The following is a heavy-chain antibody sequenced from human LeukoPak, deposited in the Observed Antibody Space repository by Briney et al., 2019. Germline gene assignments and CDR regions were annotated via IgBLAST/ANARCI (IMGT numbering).Heavy chain of an antibody. CDR3: GRIMITFGGVIENHDY. CDR2: ISAYNGNT. V-gene: IGHV1-18*01. CDR1: GYTFTSYG. D-gene: IGHD3-16*02. Sequence: ASVKVSCKASGYTFTSYGISWVRQAPGQGLEWMGWISAYNGNTNYAQKLQGRVTMTTDTSTSTAYMELRSLRSDDTAVYYCGRIMITFGGVIENHDYWGQGTLVTVPS. J-gene: IGHJ4*02.